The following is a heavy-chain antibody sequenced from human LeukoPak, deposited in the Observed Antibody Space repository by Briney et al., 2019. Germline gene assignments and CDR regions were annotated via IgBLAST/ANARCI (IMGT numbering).Heavy chain of an antibody. CDR1: GFTFDDYA. D-gene: IGHD3-22*01. CDR3: AKDIGSSGYYYYYGMDV. J-gene: IGHJ6*02. V-gene: IGHV3-9*01. CDR2: ISWNSGSI. Sequence: GGSLRLSCAASGFTFDDYAMHWVRQAPGKGLEWVSVISWNSGSIGYADSVKGRFTISRDNAKNSLYLQMNSLRAEDTALYYCAKDIGSSGYYYYYGMDVWGQGTTVTVSS.